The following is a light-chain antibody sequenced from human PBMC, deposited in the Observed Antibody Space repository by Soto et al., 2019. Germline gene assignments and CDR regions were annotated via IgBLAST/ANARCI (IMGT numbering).Light chain of an antibody. CDR1: QSIDNY. V-gene: IGKV1-39*01. CDR3: QQSITAPLT. CDR2: SAS. J-gene: IGKJ4*01. Sequence: DIQMTQSPPSLSASVGDRVTITCRASQSIDNYLNWYQQKSGKAPQLLIYSASHLQSGVPSTFSGGGYGTDFILTISSLQPEDSAIYFCQQSITAPLTFGGGTKVEIK.